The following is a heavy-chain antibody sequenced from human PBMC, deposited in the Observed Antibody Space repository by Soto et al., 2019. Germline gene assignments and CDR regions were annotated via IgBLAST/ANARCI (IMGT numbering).Heavy chain of an antibody. CDR3: AKDPGGQAVALDY. J-gene: IGHJ4*02. CDR2: ISYDGSNK. D-gene: IGHD6-19*01. CDR1: GFTFSSYG. Sequence: QVPLVESGGGVVQPGRSLRLSCAASGFTFSSYGMHWVRQAPGKGLEWVAVISYDGSNKYYADSVKGRFTISRDNSKNTLYLRMNSLRAEDTAVYYCAKDPGGQAVALDYWGQGTLVTVSS. V-gene: IGHV3-30*18.